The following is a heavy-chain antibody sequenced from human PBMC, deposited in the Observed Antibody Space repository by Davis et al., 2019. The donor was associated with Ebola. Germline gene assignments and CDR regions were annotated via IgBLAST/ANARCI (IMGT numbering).Heavy chain of an antibody. CDR2: INPNSGAT. D-gene: IGHD3-10*01. Sequence: AASVKVSCKASGYIFTGYYIHWVRQAPGQGLEWMGCINPNSGATNYAQKLQGRVTMTTDTSTSTAYMELRSLRSDDTAVYYCARVLPPRGMDVWGQGTTVTVSS. J-gene: IGHJ6*02. CDR3: ARVLPPRGMDV. V-gene: IGHV1-2*02. CDR1: GYIFTGYY.